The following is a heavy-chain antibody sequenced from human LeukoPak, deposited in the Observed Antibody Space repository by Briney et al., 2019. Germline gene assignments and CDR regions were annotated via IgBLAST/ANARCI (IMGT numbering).Heavy chain of an antibody. Sequence: AASVKVSCKASGYTFTSYGISWVRPAPGQGLEWMGWISAYNGNTNYAQKLQGRVTMTTDTSTSTAYMELRSLRSDDTAVYYCARDLQEDIVVVVAATPGYWGQGTLVTVSS. CDR1: GYTFTSYG. V-gene: IGHV1-18*01. CDR2: ISAYNGNT. CDR3: ARDLQEDIVVVVAATPGY. D-gene: IGHD2-15*01. J-gene: IGHJ4*02.